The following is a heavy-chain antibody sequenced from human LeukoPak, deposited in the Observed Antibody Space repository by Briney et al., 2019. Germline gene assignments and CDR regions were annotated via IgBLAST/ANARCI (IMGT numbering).Heavy chain of an antibody. V-gene: IGHV3-7*01. J-gene: IGHJ4*02. CDR3: ASGSSSWSLPTVGYYFDY. Sequence: PGGSLRLSCAASGFTFSNYWMTWVRQAPGKGLEWVANIKQDGSEKYYVDSVKGRFTISRDNAKNSLYLQMNSLRAEDTAVYYCASGSSSWSLPTVGYYFDYWGQGTLVTVSS. CDR2: IKQDGSEK. D-gene: IGHD6-13*01. CDR1: GFTFSNYW.